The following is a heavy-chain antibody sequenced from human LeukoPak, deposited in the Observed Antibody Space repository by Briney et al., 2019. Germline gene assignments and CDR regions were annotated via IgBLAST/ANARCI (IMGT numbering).Heavy chain of an antibody. V-gene: IGHV3-23*01. CDR3: ANEIRPNDY. D-gene: IGHD4-17*01. J-gene: IGHJ4*02. CDR2: ISISGDDT. Sequence: PGGSLRLSCATSGFSFSSHAMTWVRQAPGKGLEWLSAISISGDDTYYAGSVKGGFTISRDNSKNTLYLQMNSLSADDTAMYYCANEIRPNDYWGQGTLVTVSS. CDR1: GFSFSSHA.